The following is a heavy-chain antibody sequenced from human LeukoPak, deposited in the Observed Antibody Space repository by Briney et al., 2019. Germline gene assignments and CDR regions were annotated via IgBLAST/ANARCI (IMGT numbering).Heavy chain of an antibody. CDR3: ARDPVGATGGFDY. CDR2: IYYSGST. J-gene: IGHJ4*02. D-gene: IGHD1-26*01. V-gene: IGHV4-59*01. CDR1: GGSISSYY. Sequence: PETLSLTCTVSGGSISSYYWSWIRQPPGKGLEWIGYIYYSGSTNYNPSLKSRVTISVDTSKNQFSLKLSSVTAADTAVYYCARDPVGATGGFDYWGQGTLVTV.